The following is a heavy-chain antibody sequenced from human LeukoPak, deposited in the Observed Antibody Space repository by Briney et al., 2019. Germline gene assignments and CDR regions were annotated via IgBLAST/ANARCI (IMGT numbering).Heavy chain of an antibody. J-gene: IGHJ6*02. CDR3: ARDRISHYYDFWSGYYRDYYYYYGIDV. D-gene: IGHD3-3*01. Sequence: GASVKVSCKASGYTFTSYGISWVRQAPGQGLEWMGWISAYNGNTNYAQKLQGRVTMTTDTSTSTAYMELRSLRSDDTAVYYCARDRISHYYDFWSGYYRDYYYYYGIDVWGQGTTVTVSS. CDR2: ISAYNGNT. V-gene: IGHV1-18*01. CDR1: GYTFTSYG.